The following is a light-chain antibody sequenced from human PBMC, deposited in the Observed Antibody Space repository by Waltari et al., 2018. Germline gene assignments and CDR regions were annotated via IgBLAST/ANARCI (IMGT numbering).Light chain of an antibody. CDR2: DTS. V-gene: IGKV3-11*01. CDR1: QSVSSY. Sequence: IMLTQSPATLSFSPGERATLPCRTSQSVSSYLAWFQQKPGQAPRLPIYDTSNRATGIPARFSGSGSGTDFTLTISSLEPEDSAVYYCQQRSHWRTFGQGTKVEIK. J-gene: IGKJ1*01. CDR3: QQRSHWRT.